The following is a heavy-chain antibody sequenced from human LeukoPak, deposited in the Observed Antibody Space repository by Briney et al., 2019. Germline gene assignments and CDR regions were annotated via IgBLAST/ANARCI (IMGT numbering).Heavy chain of an antibody. CDR2: INPNSGGT. D-gene: IGHD3-22*01. J-gene: IGHJ4*02. Sequence: ASVTVSCKASGYTFTGYYMHWVRQAPGQGLAWMGWINPNSGGTNYAQKFQGRVTMTRDTSISTAYMELSRLRSDDTAVYYCAIDRDYYDSSGFRTRDYWGQGTLVTVSS. CDR3: AIDRDYYDSSGFRTRDY. CDR1: GYTFTGYY. V-gene: IGHV1-2*02.